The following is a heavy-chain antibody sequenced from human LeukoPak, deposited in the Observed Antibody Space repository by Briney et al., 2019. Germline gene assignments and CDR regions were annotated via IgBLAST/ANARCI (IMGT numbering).Heavy chain of an antibody. D-gene: IGHD3-22*01. J-gene: IGHJ4*02. Sequence: PGGSLRLSCAASEFSVGSNYMTWVRQAPGKGLEWVSLIYSGGSTYYADSVKGRFTISRDNSKNTLNLQMNSLRAEDTAVYYCARDKYYYDSSGGGYYFDYWGQGTLVTVSS. V-gene: IGHV3-66*01. CDR3: ARDKYYYDSSGGGYYFDY. CDR2: IYSGGST. CDR1: EFSVGSNY.